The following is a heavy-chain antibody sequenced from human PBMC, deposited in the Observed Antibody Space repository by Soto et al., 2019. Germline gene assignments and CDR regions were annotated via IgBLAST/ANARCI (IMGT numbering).Heavy chain of an antibody. V-gene: IGHV3-33*03. CDR3: VKELVNSGWTYFDY. CDR1: GFTFSSYG. J-gene: IGHJ4*02. CDR2: IWYDGSNK. Sequence: QVQLVESGGGVVQPGRSLRLSCAASGFTFSSYGMHWVRQAPGKGLEWVAVIWYDGSNKYYADSVKGRFTISRDNSKNTLYLQMNSLRAEDTAVYFCVKELVNSGWTYFDYWGQGTLVTVSS. D-gene: IGHD6-19*01.